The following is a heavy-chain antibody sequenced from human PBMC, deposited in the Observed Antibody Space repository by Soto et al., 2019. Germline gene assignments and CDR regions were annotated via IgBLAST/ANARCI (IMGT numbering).Heavy chain of an antibody. Sequence: QVQLQESGPGLVKPSGTLSLSCAVFGDSISGSDWWAWVRQPPSEGLEWIGEIFHTGKTNYNPSLKSRVTISLDESNNQFFLTLASVTAADTALYFCARVGGWTTSVGPRFWHFDLWGRGSLVTVSS. CDR3: ARVGGWTTSVGPRFWHFDL. D-gene: IGHD4-4*01. J-gene: IGHJ2*01. CDR2: IFHTGKT. CDR1: GDSISGSDW. V-gene: IGHV4-4*02.